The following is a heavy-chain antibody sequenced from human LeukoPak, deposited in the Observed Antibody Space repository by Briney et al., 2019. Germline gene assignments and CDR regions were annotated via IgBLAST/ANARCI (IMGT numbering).Heavy chain of an antibody. J-gene: IGHJ4*02. V-gene: IGHV1-18*01. D-gene: IGHD4-17*01. Sequence: ASVTVSCKASGYTLTSYGIHWMRQAPGQGLEWMGWISTQSGNTNYAQKVQGRLTLTTDRSTNTAYMELRSLRSDDTAVYYCARGAYGDKWGQGTMVTVSS. CDR1: GYTLTSYG. CDR2: ISTQSGNT. CDR3: ARGAYGDK.